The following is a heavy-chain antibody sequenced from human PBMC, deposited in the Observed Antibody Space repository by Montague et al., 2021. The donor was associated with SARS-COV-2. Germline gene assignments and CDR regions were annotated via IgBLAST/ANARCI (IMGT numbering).Heavy chain of an antibody. J-gene: IGHJ4*02. V-gene: IGHV4-34*01. CDR2: INDSGTT. CDR1: GGSFSGYY. D-gene: IGHD5-12*01. CDR3: ARETSGYEDYFDV. Sequence: SETLSLTCGVFGGSFSGYYWSWIRQTPGMGLAWIGEINDSGTTLYKSSLQGRVSISIYTSNNQFSLNLTSVAAADTAMYFCARETSGYEDYFDVWGQGTLVTVSS.